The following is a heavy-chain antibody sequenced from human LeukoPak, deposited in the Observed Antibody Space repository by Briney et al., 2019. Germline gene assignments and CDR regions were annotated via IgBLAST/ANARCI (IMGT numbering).Heavy chain of an antibody. J-gene: IGHJ4*02. V-gene: IGHV1-69*04. CDR2: IIPIFGIA. D-gene: IGHD3-22*01. Sequence: SVKVSCKASGGTFSSCAISWVRQAPGQGLEWMGRIIPIFGIANYAQKFQGRVTITADKSTSTAYMELSSLRSEDTAVYYCTGGDYYDSSGYYRPDIYYFDYWGQGTLVTVSS. CDR1: GGTFSSCA. CDR3: TGGDYYDSSGYYRPDIYYFDY.